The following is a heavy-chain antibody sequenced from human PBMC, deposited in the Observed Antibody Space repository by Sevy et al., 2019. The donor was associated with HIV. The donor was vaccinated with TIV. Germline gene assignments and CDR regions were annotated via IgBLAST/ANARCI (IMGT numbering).Heavy chain of an antibody. CDR2: LSFGCGGI. Sequence: GGSLRLSVPPPGFTFSSFSMSWFRQPPGKGREWVSTLSFGCGGINTADSVKGRFTISRDNSKSSVYLQMNNLRPEDTAVYYCAREGCTKPHDYWGQGTLVTVSS. D-gene: IGHD2-8*01. V-gene: IGHV3-23*01. J-gene: IGHJ4*02. CDR1: GFTFSSFS. CDR3: AREGCTKPHDY.